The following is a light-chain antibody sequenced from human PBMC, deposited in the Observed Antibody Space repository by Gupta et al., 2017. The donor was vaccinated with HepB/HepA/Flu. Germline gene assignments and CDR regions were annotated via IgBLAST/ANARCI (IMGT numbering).Light chain of an antibody. J-gene: IGKJ4*01. V-gene: IGKV3-11*01. CDR3: QQRSSWPLT. CDR1: QSVSSY. CDR2: DAS. Sequence: EIVLTQSPATLSLSPGERATLSCRASQSVSSYLAWYQQEPGQAPRLLIYDASGRATGIPARFSGSGSGTDFTLTISSLEPEDFAVYYCQQRSSWPLTFGGGTKVEIK.